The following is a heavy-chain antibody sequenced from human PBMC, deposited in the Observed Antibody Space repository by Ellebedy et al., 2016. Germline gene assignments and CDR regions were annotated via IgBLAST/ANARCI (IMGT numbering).Heavy chain of an antibody. V-gene: IGHV4-39*07. CDR1: GGSISSSSYY. J-gene: IGHJ4*02. D-gene: IGHD3-22*01. CDR3: AKAGYTAYIVVVMVY. Sequence: SETLSLXXTVSGGSISSSSYYWGWIRQPPGKGLEWIGSIYYSGSTYYNPSLKSRVTISVDTSKNQFSLKLSSVTAADTAVYYCAKAGYTAYIVVVMVYWGQGTLVTVSS. CDR2: IYYSGST.